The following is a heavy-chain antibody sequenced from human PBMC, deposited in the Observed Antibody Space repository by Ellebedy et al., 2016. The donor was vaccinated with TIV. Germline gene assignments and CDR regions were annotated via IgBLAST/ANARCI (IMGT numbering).Heavy chain of an antibody. CDR2: IKQDGSEK. CDR3: ARDQWLGRACYFDS. D-gene: IGHD6-19*01. J-gene: IGHJ4*03. Sequence: GESLKISCAASGFTFSNYWMSWVRQAPGKGLEWVANIKQDGSEKYYVDSVKGRFSISRDNAKNSLYVQMNSLRDEDTAVYYCARDQWLGRACYFDSWGQGTLVTVSS. V-gene: IGHV3-7*01. CDR1: GFTFSNYW.